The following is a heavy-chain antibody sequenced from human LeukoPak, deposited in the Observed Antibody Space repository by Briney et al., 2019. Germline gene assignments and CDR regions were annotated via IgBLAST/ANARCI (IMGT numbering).Heavy chain of an antibody. CDR1: GFTFSNYM. CDR2: IKSNGITI. V-gene: IGHV3-74*01. J-gene: IGHJ4*02. Sequence: GGSLRLSCAASGFTFSNYMMHWVRQAPGKGLVWVSRIKSNGITITYADSVKGRFTISRDNAKNTLYLQMNSLRAEDTAVYYCLRDLNWSLDQWGQGTLVTVSS. D-gene: IGHD1-20*01. CDR3: LRDLNWSLDQ.